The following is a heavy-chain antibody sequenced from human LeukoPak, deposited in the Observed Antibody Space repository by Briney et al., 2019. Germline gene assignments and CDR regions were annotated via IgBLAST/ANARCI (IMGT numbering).Heavy chain of an antibody. J-gene: IGHJ3*02. CDR1: GGSISSNY. Sequence: SETLSLTCSVSGGSISSNYWNWIRQPPGKGLEWIGYIYYSGRTNYNPSLKSRITMLVDTSKNQFSLRLSSVTAADTAVYYCARAAGSPNIVVVVAATPDDAFDIWGQGTMVTVSS. D-gene: IGHD2-15*01. CDR3: ARAAGSPNIVVVVAATPDDAFDI. V-gene: IGHV4-59*01. CDR2: IYYSGRT.